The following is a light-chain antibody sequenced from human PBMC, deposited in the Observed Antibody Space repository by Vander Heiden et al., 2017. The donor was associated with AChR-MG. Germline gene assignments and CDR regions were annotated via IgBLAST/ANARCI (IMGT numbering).Light chain of an antibody. V-gene: IGKV3-11*01. J-gene: IGKJ4*01. CDR3: QQRTNGPPSLT. CDR2: DAS. CDR1: QSVNTY. Sequence: EIVLTQSPATLSLSPGERATLSCRASQSVNTYLAWYQQKPGQAPRLLIYDASNRATGIQARFSGSGYGTDFTLTINSLEPEDFAVYYCQQRTNGPPSLTFGGGTKVEIK.